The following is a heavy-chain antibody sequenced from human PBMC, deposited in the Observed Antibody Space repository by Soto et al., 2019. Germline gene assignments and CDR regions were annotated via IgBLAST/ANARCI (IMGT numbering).Heavy chain of an antibody. CDR3: ASHDYGDPFFDY. CDR2: IYYSGST. J-gene: IGHJ4*02. Sequence: SSETLSLTCTDSGGSISSYYWSWIRQPPGKGLEWIGYIYYSGSTNYSPSLKSRVTISVDTSKNQFSLKLSSVTATDTAVYYCASHDYGDPFFDYWGQGTLVAVSS. CDR1: GGSISSYY. D-gene: IGHD4-17*01. V-gene: IGHV4-59*01.